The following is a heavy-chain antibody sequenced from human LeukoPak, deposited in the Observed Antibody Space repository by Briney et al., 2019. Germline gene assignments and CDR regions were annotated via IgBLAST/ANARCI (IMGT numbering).Heavy chain of an antibody. CDR1: GFTFSSYG. Sequence: PGGSLRLSCAASGFTFSSYGMHWVRQAPGKGLEWVAFIRSDGSNQYYADSVQGRVTISRDNSKNTVYLQMNSLRVDDTAVYYCAKAMHQFFDYWGQGTLVTVSS. V-gene: IGHV3-30*02. D-gene: IGHD2-2*01. CDR2: IRSDGSNQ. CDR3: AKAMHQFFDY. J-gene: IGHJ4*02.